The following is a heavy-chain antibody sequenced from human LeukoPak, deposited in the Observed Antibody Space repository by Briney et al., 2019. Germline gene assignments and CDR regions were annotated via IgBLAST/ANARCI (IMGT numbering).Heavy chain of an antibody. Sequence: GGSLRLSCAASGFTFSSYSMNWVRQAPGKGLEWVSSISSSSSYIYYATSVKGRFTISRDNAKNSLYLQMNSLRAEDTAVYYCARDTCSGGSCYPAEYFQHWGQGTLVTVSS. D-gene: IGHD2-15*01. CDR2: ISSSSSYI. CDR3: ARDTCSGGSCYPAEYFQH. V-gene: IGHV3-21*01. J-gene: IGHJ1*01. CDR1: GFTFSSYS.